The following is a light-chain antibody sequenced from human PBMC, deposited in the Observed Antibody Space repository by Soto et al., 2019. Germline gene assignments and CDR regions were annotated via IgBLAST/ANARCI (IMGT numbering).Light chain of an antibody. CDR1: QTIGNY. J-gene: IGKJ4*01. CDR3: QQCHSSPLT. Sequence: IQMTQSPSSLSASVGDRVTITCRASQTIGNYLNWYHQQPGKAPKLLIYAASSLQSGVPSRFSGSGSGTDFTLTISSLQPEDFATYYCQQCHSSPLTFGGGTKVDIK. V-gene: IGKV1-39*01. CDR2: AAS.